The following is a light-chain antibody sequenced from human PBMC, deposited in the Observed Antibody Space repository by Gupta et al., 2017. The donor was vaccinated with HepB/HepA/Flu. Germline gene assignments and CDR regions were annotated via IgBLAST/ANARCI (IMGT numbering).Light chain of an antibody. CDR2: MVS. CDR1: RSLVHSDGNPH. Sequence: DVVMTQSPVSLPVTLGQPASISCRSSRSLVHSDGNPHLNWFQRRQGQSPRRLICMVSKRYSGVPDRFSGSGSGADFTLKISRVGAEDVGGDDCRKGTHWPRTFGQGTKVEIK. V-gene: IGKV2-30*02. CDR3: RKGTHWPRT. J-gene: IGKJ1*01.